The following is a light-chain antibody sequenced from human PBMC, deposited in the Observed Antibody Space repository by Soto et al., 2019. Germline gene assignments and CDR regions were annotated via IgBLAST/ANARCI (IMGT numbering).Light chain of an antibody. V-gene: IGKV3-15*01. CDR2: GAS. CDR1: QSVSSN. Sequence: IVMTQSPATLSVSPGERATLSCRASQSVSSNLAWYQKKPGQAPRLLIYGASTRATGIPARFSGSGSGTELTITISSLQSEDFEVYYCQQYNKWPLTFGQGTKVDIK. J-gene: IGKJ1*01. CDR3: QQYNKWPLT.